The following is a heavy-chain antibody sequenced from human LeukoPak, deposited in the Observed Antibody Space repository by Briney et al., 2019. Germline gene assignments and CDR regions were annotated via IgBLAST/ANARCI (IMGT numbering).Heavy chain of an antibody. Sequence: SETLSLTCTVSGGSISSSYYWGWIRQPPGKGLEWIGSIYYSGSTYYNPSLKSRVTISVDTSKNQFSLKLSSVTAADTAVYYCARHGDYGSGSYYMGYWGQGTLVTVSS. CDR1: GGSISSSYY. V-gene: IGHV4-39*01. D-gene: IGHD3-10*01. J-gene: IGHJ4*02. CDR2: IYYSGST. CDR3: ARHGDYGSGSYYMGY.